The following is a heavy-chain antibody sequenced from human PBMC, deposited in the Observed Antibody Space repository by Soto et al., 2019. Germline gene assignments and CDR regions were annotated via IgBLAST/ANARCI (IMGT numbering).Heavy chain of an antibody. J-gene: IGHJ6*02. CDR1: GFSFSNYP. CDR3: VKDGSSGWPYFDDMDV. V-gene: IGHV3-23*01. Sequence: GGSLTLSCATSGFSFSNYPMTWVRQAPGKGLEWVSTISARGDKTYYADSVKGRFTISRDTSKNTLYLQMSSLRAEDTALYYCVKDGSSGWPYFDDMDVWGQGPTVTVSS. D-gene: IGHD6-19*01. CDR2: ISARGDKT.